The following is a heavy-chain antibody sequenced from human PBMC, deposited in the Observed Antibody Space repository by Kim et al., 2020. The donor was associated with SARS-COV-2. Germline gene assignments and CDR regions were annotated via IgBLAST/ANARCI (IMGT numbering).Heavy chain of an antibody. J-gene: IGHJ5*02. Sequence: SETLSLTCAVYGGSFSGYYWSWIRQPPGKGLEWIGEINHSGSTNYNPSLKSRVTISVDTSKNQFSLKLSSVTAADTAVYYCARTPRRITMVRGVIMPWFDPWGQGTLVTVSS. CDR1: GGSFSGYY. V-gene: IGHV4-34*01. CDR2: INHSGST. CDR3: ARTPRRITMVRGVIMPWFDP. D-gene: IGHD3-10*01.